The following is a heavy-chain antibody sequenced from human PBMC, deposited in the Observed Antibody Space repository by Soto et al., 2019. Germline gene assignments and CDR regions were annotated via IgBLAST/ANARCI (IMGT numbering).Heavy chain of an antibody. J-gene: IGHJ4*02. CDR2: IKNKANGYKT. Sequence: PGGALRLSCVASGFTFSDHYMDWVRQAPGKGLEWVGRIKNKANGYKTEYAASVEGRITISRDDSKNSLSLQINSLKTEGTAVYYCARVRLGAPTRYFDDRGQGALVTGSS. V-gene: IGHV3-72*01. CDR1: GFTFSDHY. D-gene: IGHD1-26*01. CDR3: ARVRLGAPTRYFDD.